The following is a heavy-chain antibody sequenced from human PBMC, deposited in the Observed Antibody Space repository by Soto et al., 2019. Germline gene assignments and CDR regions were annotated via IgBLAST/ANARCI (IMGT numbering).Heavy chain of an antibody. Sequence: VSVKVSCKASGYTFTGYNMHWVRQAPGQGLEWMGWISAYNGNTNYAQKLQGRVTVTTDTSTSTAYMEMRSLRSDDTAVYYCARDFYYDSSGPLGYWGQGTLVTVSS. CDR3: ARDFYYDSSGPLGY. V-gene: IGHV1-18*04. CDR2: ISAYNGNT. J-gene: IGHJ4*02. D-gene: IGHD3-22*01. CDR1: GYTFTGYN.